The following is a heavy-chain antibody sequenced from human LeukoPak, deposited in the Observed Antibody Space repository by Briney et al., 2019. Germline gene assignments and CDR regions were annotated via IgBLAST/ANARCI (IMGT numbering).Heavy chain of an antibody. CDR3: ARRRYSGSSQHFDY. CDR2: ISSNGGST. Sequence: GGSLRLSCAASGFTFSSYAMHWVRQAPGKGLEYVSAISSNGGSTYYANSVKGRFTISRDNAKNSLYLQMNSLRAEDTAVYYCARRRYSGSSQHFDYWGLGTLVTVSS. V-gene: IGHV3-64*01. D-gene: IGHD1-26*01. J-gene: IGHJ4*02. CDR1: GFTFSSYA.